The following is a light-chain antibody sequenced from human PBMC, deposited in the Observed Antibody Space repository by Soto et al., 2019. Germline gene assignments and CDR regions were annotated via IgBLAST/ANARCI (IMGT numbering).Light chain of an antibody. J-gene: IGKJ1*01. CDR2: GAS. V-gene: IGKV3D-15*01. CDR1: QSVNTN. Sequence: VMTQSPANLSVSPGERATLSCSASQSVNTNFACYQQKPGQAPRLLIYGASSRATGIPDRLSGSGSGTDFPLTISRVEPEDLAVYYCHQYDSWTFGQGTKV. CDR3: HQYDSWT.